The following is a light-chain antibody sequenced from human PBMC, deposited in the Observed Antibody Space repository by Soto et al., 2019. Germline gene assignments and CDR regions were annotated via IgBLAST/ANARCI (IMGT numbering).Light chain of an antibody. CDR2: EVS. Sequence: QSALTQPASVSGSPGQSITISCTGTSSDVGGYNYVSWFQHHPGKAPKLIIYEVSYRPSGVSARFSGSKSGDTASLTISGLQAEDEDDYYCSSFTNTITRYAFGTGTKLTVL. V-gene: IGLV2-14*01. CDR3: SSFTNTITRYA. CDR1: SSDVGGYNY. J-gene: IGLJ1*01.